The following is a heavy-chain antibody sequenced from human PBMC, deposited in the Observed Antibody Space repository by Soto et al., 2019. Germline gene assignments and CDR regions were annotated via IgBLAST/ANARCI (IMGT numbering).Heavy chain of an antibody. CDR1: GFTFSNAW. CDR3: TTESIVVVPYFDY. Sequence: GGSLRLSCAASGFTFSNAWMSWVRQAPGKGLEWVGRIKSKTDGGTTDYAAPVKGRFTISRDDSKNTLYLQMNSLKTEDTAVNYCTTESIVVVPYFDYWGQGTLVTVSS. V-gene: IGHV3-15*01. J-gene: IGHJ4*02. D-gene: IGHD3-22*01. CDR2: IKSKTDGGTT.